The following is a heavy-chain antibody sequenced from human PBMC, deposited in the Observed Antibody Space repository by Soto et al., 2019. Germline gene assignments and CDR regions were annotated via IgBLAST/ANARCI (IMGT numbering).Heavy chain of an antibody. CDR1: GGSFSGYY. V-gene: IGHV4-34*01. J-gene: IGHJ4*02. CDR2: INHSGST. CDR3: ASGQQLEKRIDY. Sequence: QVQLQQWGAGLLKPSETLSLTCAVYGGSFSGYYWSWIRQPPGKGLEWIGEINHSGSTNYNPSLKSRFTISVDPSKNQFSLKLSSVTAADTAVYYCASGQQLEKRIDYWGQGTLVTVSS. D-gene: IGHD6-13*01.